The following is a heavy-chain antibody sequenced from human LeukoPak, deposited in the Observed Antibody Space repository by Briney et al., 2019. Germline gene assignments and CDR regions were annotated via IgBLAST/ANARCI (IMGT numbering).Heavy chain of an antibody. Sequence: GGSLRLSCAASGFTLSTYDMHWVRQPPGKGLEWVSGIDIPGNTYYPDSVKGRFTMSRESAKDSLYLQMNSLTAGDTAVYYCARAVAGTHWFDPWGQGTLVTVSS. CDR2: IDIPGNT. D-gene: IGHD6-19*01. CDR1: GFTLSTYD. J-gene: IGHJ5*02. CDR3: ARAVAGTHWFDP. V-gene: IGHV3-13*01.